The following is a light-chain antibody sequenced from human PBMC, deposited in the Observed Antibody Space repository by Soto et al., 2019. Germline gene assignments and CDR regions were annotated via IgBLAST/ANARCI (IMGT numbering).Light chain of an antibody. CDR3: QQYNSYRG. V-gene: IGKV1-5*03. Sequence: IQMTQAPSILSKSLGDRVTITCRASQSIDTWLAWHQQKPGKAPKLLISKASNLESGVPSRFSGSGSGTEFTLTISSLQPDDFATYYCQQYNSYRGFGQGTKVDI. CDR2: KAS. CDR1: QSIDTW. J-gene: IGKJ1*01.